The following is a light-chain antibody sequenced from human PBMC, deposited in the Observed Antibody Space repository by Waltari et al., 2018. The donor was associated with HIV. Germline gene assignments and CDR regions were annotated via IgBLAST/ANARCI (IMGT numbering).Light chain of an antibody. CDR3: LQATHWPPS. V-gene: IGKV2-30*01. J-gene: IGKJ2*03. Sequence: LAPPFPCAQPLSTPCRSITILVFTDGNTFFHWFHQRPGQSPRRRIYQVSNRDCGVPERFSGSGSGPEFTLRISRVESDDFGIYCCLQATHWPPSFGQGTNVEIK. CDR1: TILVFTDGNTF. CDR2: QVS.